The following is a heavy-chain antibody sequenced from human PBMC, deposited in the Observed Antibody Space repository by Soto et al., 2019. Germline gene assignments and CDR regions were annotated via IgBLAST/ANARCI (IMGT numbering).Heavy chain of an antibody. J-gene: IGHJ4*02. CDR3: ARGYYDSSGSHDY. CDR2: IIPIFGTA. D-gene: IGHD3-22*01. V-gene: IGHV1-69*13. Sequence: SVKVSCKASGGTFSSYAISWVRQAPGQGLEWMGGIIPIFGTANYAQKFQGRVTITADESTSTAYMELSSLRSEDTAVYYCARGYYDSSGSHDYWGQGTLVTVSS. CDR1: GGTFSSYA.